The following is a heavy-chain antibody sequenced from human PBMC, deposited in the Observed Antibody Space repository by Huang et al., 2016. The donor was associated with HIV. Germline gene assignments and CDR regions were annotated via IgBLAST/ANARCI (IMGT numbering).Heavy chain of an antibody. CDR3: AREIMISFGGPFDS. D-gene: IGHD3-16*01. CDR2: INHAGVT. Sequence: QVQLEQWGAGLLKPSATLSLTCAVYGGSFSGYFWNWIRQSPGKGLDGIGQINHAGVTYYNPSLKSRATISVDTSKNQFSLKLTSVTAADTAIYYCAREIMISFGGPFDSWGHGNLVTVSS. V-gene: IGHV4-34*02. CDR1: GGSFSGYF. J-gene: IGHJ5*01.